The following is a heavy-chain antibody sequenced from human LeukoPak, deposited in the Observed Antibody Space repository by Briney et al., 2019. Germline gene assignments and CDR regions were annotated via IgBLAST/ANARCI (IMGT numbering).Heavy chain of an antibody. CDR3: ARPYYDILTGWERNYWFDP. J-gene: IGHJ5*02. CDR2: MNPNSGNT. Sequence: GASVKVSCKASGYTFTSYDINWVRQATGQGLEWMGWMNPNSGNTGYAQKFQGRVTMTRNTSISTAYMELSSLKSEDTAVYYCARPYYDILTGWERNYWFDPWGQGTLVTVSS. D-gene: IGHD3-9*01. CDR1: GYTFTSYD. V-gene: IGHV1-8*01.